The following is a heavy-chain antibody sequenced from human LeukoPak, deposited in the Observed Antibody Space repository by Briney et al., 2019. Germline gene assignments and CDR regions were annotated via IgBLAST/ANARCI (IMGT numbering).Heavy chain of an antibody. CDR1: GLTVSSNY. V-gene: IGHV3-66*01. D-gene: IGHD3-16*01. CDR2: IYSSGST. CDR3: ARWGSLNVDY. J-gene: IGHJ4*02. Sequence: GGFLRLSCAASGLTVSSNYMSWVRQAPGKGLEWVSVIYSSGSTYYADSVKGRFTISRDNSKNTLYLQMNSLRVEDTAVYYCARWGSLNVDYWGQGTLVTVSS.